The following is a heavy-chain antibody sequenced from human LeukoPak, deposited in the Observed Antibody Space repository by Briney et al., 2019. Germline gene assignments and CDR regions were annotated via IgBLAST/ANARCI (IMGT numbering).Heavy chain of an antibody. V-gene: IGHV3-9*01. D-gene: IGHD6-13*01. Sequence: GGSLRLSCAASGFTFDDYAMHWVRQAPGKGLEWVSGISWNSGSIGYADSVKGRFTISRDNAKNSLYLQMNSLRAEDTAVYYCARDRCSSCPMDVWGKGTTVTVSS. CDR2: ISWNSGSI. CDR1: GFTFDDYA. J-gene: IGHJ6*04. CDR3: ARDRCSSCPMDV.